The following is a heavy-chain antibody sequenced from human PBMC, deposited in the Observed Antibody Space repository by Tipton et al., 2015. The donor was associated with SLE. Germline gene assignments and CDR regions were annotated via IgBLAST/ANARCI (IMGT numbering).Heavy chain of an antibody. D-gene: IGHD2-15*01. CDR3: AWDRGLPLDY. Sequence: QVQLVQSGPEVKKPGASVKVSCKTSGYTFTGQYMHWVRQAPGQGLEWMGWISAYNGNTNYAQKLQGRVTMTTDTSTSTAYMELRSLRSDDTAVYYCAWDRGLPLDYWGQGTLVTVSS. CDR2: ISAYNGNT. J-gene: IGHJ4*02. V-gene: IGHV1-18*01. CDR1: GYTFTGQY.